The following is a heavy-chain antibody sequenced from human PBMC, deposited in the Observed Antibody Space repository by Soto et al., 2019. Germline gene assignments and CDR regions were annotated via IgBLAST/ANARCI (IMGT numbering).Heavy chain of an antibody. Sequence: EVQVLESGGDLVQPGGSLRLSCAASGFIIRNYAMSWVRQAPGKALEWVSGISGSSDRTYYADSVKGRFTISKDTSSNTLYLQMNSLRVEDTAVYHCEGSWTWGQGTMVTVSS. CDR2: ISGSSDRT. CDR3: EGSWT. J-gene: IGHJ3*01. V-gene: IGHV3-23*01. D-gene: IGHD5-12*01. CDR1: GFIIRNYA.